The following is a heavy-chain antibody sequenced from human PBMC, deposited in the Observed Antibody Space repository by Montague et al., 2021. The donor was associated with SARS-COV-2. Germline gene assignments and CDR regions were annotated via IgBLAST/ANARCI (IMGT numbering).Heavy chain of an antibody. CDR2: SYNSGST. V-gene: IGHV4-59*01. D-gene: IGHD3-10*01. J-gene: IGHJ6*02. Sequence: SETLSLTCTVSIGSISSYYWSWIRQPPGKGLGWIGKSYNSGSTNSNPSLKRHVTISVDTSKNQFSLKLSSVTAADTAVYYCAGSVFSVSRRNGLWGVSSVDSLSMDVWGQGTTVTVSS. CDR3: AGSVFSVSRRNGLWGVSSVDSLSMDV. CDR1: IGSISSYY.